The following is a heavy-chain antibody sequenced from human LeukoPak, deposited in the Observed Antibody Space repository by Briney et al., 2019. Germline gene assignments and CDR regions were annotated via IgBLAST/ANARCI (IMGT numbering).Heavy chain of an antibody. Sequence: SETLSLTCTVSGGSISSYYWSWIRQPPGKGLEWIGYIYYSGSTNYNPSLKSRVTISVDTSKNQFSLKLSSVTAADTAVYYCARDRDYYYYMDVWGKGTTVTVSS. CDR2: IYYSGST. J-gene: IGHJ6*03. V-gene: IGHV4-59*12. D-gene: IGHD3-10*01. CDR1: GGSISSYY. CDR3: ARDRDYYYYMDV.